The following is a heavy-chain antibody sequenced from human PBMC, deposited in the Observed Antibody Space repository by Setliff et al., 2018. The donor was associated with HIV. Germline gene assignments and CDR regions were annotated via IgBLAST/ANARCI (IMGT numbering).Heavy chain of an antibody. CDR3: ARNSPFPPSSGAHFDF. V-gene: IGHV7-4-1*02. Sequence: AASVKVSCKASGYSFTTYSINWLRQAPGQGPEWMGWIHTSTGKPTYVWDFTGRFVFSLDTSVNTAFLQISDLKTEDTAVYYCARNSPFPPSSGAHFDFWGPGTLVTVSS. CDR2: IHTSTGKP. D-gene: IGHD3-22*01. J-gene: IGHJ4*02. CDR1: GYSFTTYS.